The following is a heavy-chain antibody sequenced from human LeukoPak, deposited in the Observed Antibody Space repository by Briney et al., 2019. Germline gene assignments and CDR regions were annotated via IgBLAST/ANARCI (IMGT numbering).Heavy chain of an antibody. D-gene: IGHD1-26*01. Sequence: PGGSLRLSCAASGFTVSSNSMSWVRQAPGKGLEWVSSITSGSSYIYYADSVKGRFTISRDNAKNSLYLQMNSLRAEDTAVYYCARDRSRVLGATRNYFDYWGQGTLVTVSS. CDR1: GFTVSSNS. CDR2: ITSGSSYI. J-gene: IGHJ4*02. V-gene: IGHV3-21*01. CDR3: ARDRSRVLGATRNYFDY.